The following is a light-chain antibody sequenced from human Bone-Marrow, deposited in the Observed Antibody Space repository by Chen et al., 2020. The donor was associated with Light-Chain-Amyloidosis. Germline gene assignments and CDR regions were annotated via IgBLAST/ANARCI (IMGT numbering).Light chain of an antibody. V-gene: IGLV3-21*02. J-gene: IGLJ3*02. CDR1: NIGSTS. CDR3: QVWDRSSDRPV. Sequence: SYVLTQPSSGSAAPGQKATIACAGNNIGSTSVHWYQQTPGQAPLLVVYDDSDRPSGIPERLSGSNSGNTATLTISRVEAGDEADYYCQVWDRSSDRPVFGGGTKLTVL. CDR2: DDS.